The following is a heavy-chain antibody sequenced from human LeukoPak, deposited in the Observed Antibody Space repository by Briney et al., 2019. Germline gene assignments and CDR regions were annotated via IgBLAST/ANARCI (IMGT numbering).Heavy chain of an antibody. CDR2: INPSGGST. Sequence: ASVKVSCKASGYTFTGYYMHWVRQAPGQGLEWMGIINPSGGSTSYAQKFQGRVTMTRDMSTSTVYMELSSLRSEDTAVYYCARDFEMGYYDSSGYLDYWGQGTLVTVSS. D-gene: IGHD3-22*01. CDR3: ARDFEMGYYDSSGYLDY. V-gene: IGHV1-46*01. CDR1: GYTFTGYY. J-gene: IGHJ4*02.